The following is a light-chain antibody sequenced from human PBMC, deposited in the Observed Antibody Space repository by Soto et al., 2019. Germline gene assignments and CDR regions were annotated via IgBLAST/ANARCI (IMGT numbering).Light chain of an antibody. Sequence: QSVLTQPASVSGSPGQSITISCTGTSSDVGGYNYVSWYQQHPGKGPKLMIYEVSNRPSGVSNRFSGSKSGNTATLTIPGLQAEDEADYYCSSYTSTTTRVFGTGTKLTVL. J-gene: IGLJ1*01. CDR1: SSDVGGYNY. V-gene: IGLV2-14*03. CDR2: EVS. CDR3: SSYTSTTTRV.